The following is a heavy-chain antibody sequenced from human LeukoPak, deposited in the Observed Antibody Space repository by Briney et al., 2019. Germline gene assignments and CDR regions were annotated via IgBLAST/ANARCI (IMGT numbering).Heavy chain of an antibody. CDR2: INHSGST. J-gene: IGHJ6*02. CDR3: ARLPQFIYDFWSGSYYYYGMDV. V-gene: IGHV4-61*08. Sequence: SETLSLTCTVSGGSVSSGGYYWSWIRQPPGKGLEWIGEINHSGSTNYNPSLKSRVTISVDTSKDQFSLKLSSVTAADTAVYYCARLPQFIYDFWSGSYYYYGMDVWGQGTRSPSP. D-gene: IGHD3-3*01. CDR1: GGSVSSGGYY.